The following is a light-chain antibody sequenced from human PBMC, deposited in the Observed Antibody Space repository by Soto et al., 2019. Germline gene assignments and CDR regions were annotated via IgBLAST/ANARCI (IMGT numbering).Light chain of an antibody. CDR3: LHYYEWPGWT. V-gene: IGKV3-15*01. Sequence: PSQSISNNLAWYQQQPGQTPRLLIYGGSTTATGIPARFRGSGTGTEFTLTTSSLQSEDFAVYYCLHYYEWPGWTFDQGTKVDIK. CDR2: GGS. J-gene: IGKJ1*01. CDR1: QSISNN.